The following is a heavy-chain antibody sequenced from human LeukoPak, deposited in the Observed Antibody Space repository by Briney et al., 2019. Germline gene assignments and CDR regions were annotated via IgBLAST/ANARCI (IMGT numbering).Heavy chain of an antibody. CDR1: GGTFSSYT. V-gene: IGHV1-69*04. D-gene: IGHD2-2*01. Sequence: GASVKVSCKASGGTFSSYTISWVRQAPGQGLEWMGRIIPILGIANYAQKFQGRVTITADKSTSTAYMELSSLRSEDTAVYYCAGDMGYCSSTSCYRIDYYYYYGMDVWGQGTTVTVSS. J-gene: IGHJ6*02. CDR2: IIPILGIA. CDR3: AGDMGYCSSTSCYRIDYYYYYGMDV.